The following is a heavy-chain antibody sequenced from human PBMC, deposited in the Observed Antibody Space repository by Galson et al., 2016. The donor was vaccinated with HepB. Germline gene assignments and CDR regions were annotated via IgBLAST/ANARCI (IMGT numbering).Heavy chain of an antibody. Sequence: SLRLSCATSGFTFRNYGMNWVRQAPGKGLEWVAVISYDGINEYYVDSVKGRFTISRDNSKNTVYLQMNSLRPEDTAVYYCAKSDMLAGYSAFDYWGQGTLVTVSS. CDR1: GFTFRNYG. CDR2: ISYDGINE. CDR3: AKSDMLAGYSAFDY. D-gene: IGHD3-9*01. V-gene: IGHV3-30*18. J-gene: IGHJ4*02.